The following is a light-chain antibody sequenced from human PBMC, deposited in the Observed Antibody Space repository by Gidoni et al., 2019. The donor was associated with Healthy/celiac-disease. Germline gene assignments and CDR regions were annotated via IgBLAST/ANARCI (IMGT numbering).Light chain of an antibody. V-gene: IGKV1-39*01. CDR3: QQRYSTPPLT. J-gene: IGKJ4*01. CDR1: QRISSY. Sequence: DIQMTQSPSSLSASVGDRVNITCRASQRISSYLNWYQQKPGKAPKLLIYAASSLQSVVPSRFSCSGSVTDFTLTISSLQPEDFATYYCQQRYSTPPLTFGGGTKVEIQ. CDR2: AAS.